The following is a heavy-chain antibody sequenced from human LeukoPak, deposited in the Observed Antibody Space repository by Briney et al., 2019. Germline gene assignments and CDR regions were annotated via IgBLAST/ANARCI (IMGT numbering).Heavy chain of an antibody. CDR1: GFTVSSNY. Sequence: GGSLRLSCAASGFTVSSNYMSWVRQAPGKGLEWVSVIYSGGSTYYADSVKGRFTISRDNSKNTLYLQMNSLRAEDTAVYYCASSESGYDFGNFDYWGQGTLVTVSS. V-gene: IGHV3-53*01. D-gene: IGHD5-12*01. CDR2: IYSGGST. CDR3: ASSESGYDFGNFDY. J-gene: IGHJ4*02.